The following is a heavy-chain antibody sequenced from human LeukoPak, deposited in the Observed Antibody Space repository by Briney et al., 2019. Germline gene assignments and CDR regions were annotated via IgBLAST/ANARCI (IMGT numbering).Heavy chain of an antibody. V-gene: IGHV3-33*01. CDR2: VWYDGSLK. J-gene: IGHJ5*02. D-gene: IGHD3-10*01. CDR1: GFTFSSYG. Sequence: PGRSLRLSCAASGFTFSSYGMHWVRQAPGKGLEWVAIVWYDGSLKYYADSVKGRITISRDNSKNRMYLQMNSLRAEDTAVYYCARGLGSGSYNWFDPWGRGTLVTVSS. CDR3: ARGLGSGSYNWFDP.